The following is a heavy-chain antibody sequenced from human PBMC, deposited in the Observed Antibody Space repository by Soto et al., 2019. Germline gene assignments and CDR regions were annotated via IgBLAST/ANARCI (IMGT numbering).Heavy chain of an antibody. J-gene: IGHJ4*02. CDR3: ARTARVPDF. D-gene: IGHD2-2*01. CDR2: IYHTGVT. CDR1: GASITTYY. Sequence: TSETLSLTCTVSGASITTYYWSWFRQPPGQGLESLGYIYHTGVTNSNPSLRGRLSISIDTAKNQFSLELSSVTSADTAIYYCARTARVPDFWGPGILVTVSS. V-gene: IGHV4-59*01.